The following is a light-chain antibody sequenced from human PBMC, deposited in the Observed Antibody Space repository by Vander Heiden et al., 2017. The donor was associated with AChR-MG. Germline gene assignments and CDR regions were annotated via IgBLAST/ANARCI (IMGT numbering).Light chain of an antibody. CDR3: QQYDTSPRWT. Sequence: ETVLTQSPGTLSLSPGERVTLSCRASQSVISNYLAWYQQKPGQAPRLLIRRASSRATGIPDRFSGSGSGTDFTLTISRLEPEDSAVYYCQQYDTSPRWTFGQGTKVEIK. V-gene: IGKV3-20*01. J-gene: IGKJ1*01. CDR2: RAS. CDR1: QSVISNY.